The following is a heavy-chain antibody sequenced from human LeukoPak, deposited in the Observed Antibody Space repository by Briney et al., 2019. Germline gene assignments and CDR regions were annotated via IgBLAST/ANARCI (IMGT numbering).Heavy chain of an antibody. J-gene: IGHJ6*02. V-gene: IGHV1-2*04. Sequence: ASVKVSCKASGYTFTGYYMHWVRQAPGQGLEWMGWINPNSGGTNYAQKFQGWVTMTRDTSISTAYMELSSLRSEDTAVYYCARTYYYDSSGAPHYYYGMDVWGQGTTVTVSS. CDR3: ARTYYYDSSGAPHYYYGMDV. CDR1: GYTFTGYY. D-gene: IGHD3-22*01. CDR2: INPNSGGT.